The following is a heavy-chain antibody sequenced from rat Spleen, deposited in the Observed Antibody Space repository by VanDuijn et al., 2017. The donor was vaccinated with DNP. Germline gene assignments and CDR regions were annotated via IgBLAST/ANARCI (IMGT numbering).Heavy chain of an antibody. CDR2: ITSGGSNT. CDR1: GFTFSSFA. Sequence: EVLLVESGGGLVQPGRSLKLSCAASGFTFSSFAMAWVRQAPKKGLEWVATITSGGSNTYYPDSVKGRFTISRDNAKSTLYLQMDSLRSEDTATYYCAKRGLYYYDGYLDYWGQGVMVTVSS. D-gene: IGHD1-12*03. J-gene: IGHJ2*01. CDR3: AKRGLYYYDGYLDY. V-gene: IGHV5-25*01.